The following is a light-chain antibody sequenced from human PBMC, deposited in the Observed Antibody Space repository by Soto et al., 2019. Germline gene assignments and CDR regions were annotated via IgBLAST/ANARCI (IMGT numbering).Light chain of an antibody. CDR1: QSVKSTY. V-gene: IGKV3-20*01. J-gene: IGKJ4*01. CDR3: QPYNNWPIT. CDR2: AVS. Sequence: EIVLTQSPGTLSLSPGEGATLSCRASQSVKSTYLAWYQQKPGQAPRLLIYAVSSRATGIPDRFSGSGSGTDFTLTISRLEPEDFAVYYCQPYNNWPITFGGGTKVDIK.